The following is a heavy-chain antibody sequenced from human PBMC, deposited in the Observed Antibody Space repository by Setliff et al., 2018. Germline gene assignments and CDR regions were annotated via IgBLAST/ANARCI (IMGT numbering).Heavy chain of an antibody. CDR1: GFTFSRSA. CDR3: ASDIHNDYDYFDY. Sequence: GGSLGLSCAASGFTFSRSAIHWVRQASGKGLEWVGRVRSRINNFATAYDASVKGRFIISRDDSKNTAYLQMNSLKTEDTAVYYCASDIHNDYDYFDYWGQGIQVTVSS. V-gene: IGHV3-73*01. CDR2: VRSRINNFAT. D-gene: IGHD4-17*01. J-gene: IGHJ4*02.